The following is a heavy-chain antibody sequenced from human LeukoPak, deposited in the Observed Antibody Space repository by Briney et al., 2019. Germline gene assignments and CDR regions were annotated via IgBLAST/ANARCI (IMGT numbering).Heavy chain of an antibody. CDR3: ARAISDYDASDI. V-gene: IGHV3-21*01. D-gene: IGHD4-17*01. J-gene: IGHJ3*02. CDR1: GFTFSIYA. Sequence: GGSLRLSCAASGFTFSIYAMNWVRQAPGKGLEWVSSISSSSNFIYYADSVKGRFTISRDNAKNSLYLQMNSLRAEDTAVYYCARAISDYDASDIWGQGTMVTVSS. CDR2: ISSSSNFI.